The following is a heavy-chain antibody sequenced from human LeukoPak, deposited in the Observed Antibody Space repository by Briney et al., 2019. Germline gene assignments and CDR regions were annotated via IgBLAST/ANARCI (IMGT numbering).Heavy chain of an antibody. Sequence: GGSLRLSCAASGFTFSSYAMSWVRQAPGRGLEWVSAISGIGGSTYYADSVKGRFTISRDNSKNTLYLQMSSLRAEDTAVYYCAKVHYCSSTSCQGYYYGMDVWGQGTTVTVSS. CDR1: GFTFSSYA. D-gene: IGHD2-2*01. CDR2: ISGIGGST. CDR3: AKVHYCSSTSCQGYYYGMDV. J-gene: IGHJ6*02. V-gene: IGHV3-23*01.